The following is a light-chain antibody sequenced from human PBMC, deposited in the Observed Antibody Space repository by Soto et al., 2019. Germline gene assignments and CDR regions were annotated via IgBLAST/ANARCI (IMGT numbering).Light chain of an antibody. CDR3: QQSYSTPRT. Sequence: DIQMTQSPSSLSASVGDRVTITCRASQSISTYLNWYQQKPGKAPHLLIYVASSLQSGVPSRFSGSGSGTDFTLTISSLQPEDVATYYCQQSYSTPRTFGHGTKVEIK. CDR1: QSISTY. J-gene: IGKJ1*01. CDR2: VAS. V-gene: IGKV1-39*01.